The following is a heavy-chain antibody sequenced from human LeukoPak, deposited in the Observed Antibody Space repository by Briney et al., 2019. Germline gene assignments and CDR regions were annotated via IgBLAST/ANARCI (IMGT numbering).Heavy chain of an antibody. CDR1: GFTFSAYY. J-gene: IGHJ6*02. Sequence: GGSLRLSCEASGFTFSAYYMNWVRQAPGKGLEWISSISSSGTYIYYADSMKGRFTISRDNAKNSLYLQMNSLRADDTAVYYCARDLRNYGMDVWGQGTTVTVSS. CDR3: ARDLRNYGMDV. CDR2: ISSSGTYI. V-gene: IGHV3-21*01.